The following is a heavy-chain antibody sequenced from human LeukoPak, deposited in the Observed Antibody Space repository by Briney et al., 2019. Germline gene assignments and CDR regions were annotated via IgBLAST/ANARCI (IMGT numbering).Heavy chain of an antibody. CDR3: ARDFWNLYENNDSNRDFDN. V-gene: IGHV1-18*01. CDR1: GYTFSNYG. Sequence: ASVKVSCKASGYTFSNYGISWVRQAPGQGLEWMAWIAGDRIYAPQFQGRLIISTDPSTCTAYMELRNLRSDDTAVYYCARDFWNLYENNDSNRDFDNWGQGTLLTVSS. D-gene: IGHD1-14*01. J-gene: IGHJ4*02. CDR2: IAGDR.